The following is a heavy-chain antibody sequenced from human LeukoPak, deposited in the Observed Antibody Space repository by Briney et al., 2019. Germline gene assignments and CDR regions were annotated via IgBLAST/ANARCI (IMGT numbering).Heavy chain of an antibody. J-gene: IGHJ4*02. CDR1: GFTFDDYA. D-gene: IGHD6-19*01. CDR3: ASFETVAVRPFDY. CDR2: ISWNSGSI. V-gene: IGHV3-9*03. Sequence: GRSLRLSCAASGFTFDDYAMHWVRQAPGKGLEWVSGISWNSGSIGYADSVKGRFTISRDNAKNSLYLQMNSLRAEDMAVYYCASFETVAVRPFDYWGQGTLVTVSS.